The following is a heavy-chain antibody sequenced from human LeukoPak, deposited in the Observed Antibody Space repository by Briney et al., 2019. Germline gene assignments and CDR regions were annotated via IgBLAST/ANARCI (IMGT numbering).Heavy chain of an antibody. Sequence: GASLQISCKGSGYSFTSYWIGWVRQLPGKGLEWMGIIYPGDSDTRYSPSFQGQVTISADKSISTAYLQWSSLKASDTAMYYCARHSPGPIAVAGIDYWGQGTLVTVSS. J-gene: IGHJ4*02. CDR2: IYPGDSDT. CDR3: ARHSPGPIAVAGIDY. CDR1: GYSFTSYW. V-gene: IGHV5-51*01. D-gene: IGHD6-19*01.